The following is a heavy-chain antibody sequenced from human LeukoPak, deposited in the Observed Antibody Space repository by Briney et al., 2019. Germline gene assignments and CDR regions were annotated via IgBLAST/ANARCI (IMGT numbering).Heavy chain of an antibody. CDR1: GFTFGSYA. V-gene: IGHV3-23*01. J-gene: IGHJ4*02. CDR2: ISGSGGCT. Sequence: PGGSLRLSCAASGFTFGSYAMSWVRQAPGKGLEWVSAISGSGGCTYYADSVKGRFTISRDNSKNTLYLQMNSLRAEDTAVYYCAKDWDYYDSSGYCYWGQGTLVTVSS. CDR3: AKDWDYYDSSGYCY. D-gene: IGHD3-22*01.